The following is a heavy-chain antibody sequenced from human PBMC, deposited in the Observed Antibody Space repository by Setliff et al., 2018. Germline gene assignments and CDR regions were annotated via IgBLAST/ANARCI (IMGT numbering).Heavy chain of an antibody. CDR3: APGFFYGSQRSA. Sequence: ASVKVSCKASGYTFTTYGITWVRQAPGQGLECMGWISAYNSRTNNAQHLQGRVAMTADTSTDTAYLQLSGLRSEDTAVYYCAPGFFYGSQRSAWGQGTLVTVSS. CDR1: GYTFTTYG. CDR2: ISAYNSRT. V-gene: IGHV1-18*01. J-gene: IGHJ5*02. D-gene: IGHD3-10*01.